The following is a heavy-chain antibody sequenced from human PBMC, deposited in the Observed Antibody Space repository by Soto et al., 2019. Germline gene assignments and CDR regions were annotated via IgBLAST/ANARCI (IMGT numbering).Heavy chain of an antibody. V-gene: IGHV4-38-2*01. CDR3: VAYTASRNWFDP. D-gene: IGHD2-2*01. CDR2: VFPSGNT. J-gene: IGHJ5*02. CDR1: GHSVIGDFY. Sequence: PWETLSLTCAVSGHSVIGDFYWGWIRQSPGKGLEWIGSVFPSGNTYYNPSFKSRVAIATDTAKNQVSLQVTSVTDADTALYYCVAYTASRNWFDPWGQGTLVTVSS.